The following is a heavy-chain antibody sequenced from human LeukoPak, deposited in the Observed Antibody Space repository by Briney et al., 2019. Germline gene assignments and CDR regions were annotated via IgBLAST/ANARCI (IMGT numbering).Heavy chain of an antibody. CDR3: ARVPYGSGSYNIYCGRDYYYYYYMDV. Sequence: SETLSLTCTVSGGSISSYYWSWIRQPPGKGLEWIGYIYYSGSTNYNPSLKSRVTISVDTSKNQFSLKLRSVTAADTAVYYCARVPYGSGSYNIYCGRDYYYYYYMDVWGKGTTVTVCS. J-gene: IGHJ6*03. D-gene: IGHD3-10*01. V-gene: IGHV4-59*01. CDR2: IYYSGST. CDR1: GGSISSYY.